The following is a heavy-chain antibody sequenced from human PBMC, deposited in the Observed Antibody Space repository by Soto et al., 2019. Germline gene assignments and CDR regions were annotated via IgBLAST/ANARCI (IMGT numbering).Heavy chain of an antibody. V-gene: IGHV4-39*07. CDR3: ARDSSQACGSESYDDYCDGMDV. D-gene: IGHD3-10*01. CDR2: IYYSGST. J-gene: IGHJ6*02. Sequence: SETLSLTCTVSGGSISSNSYYWGWIRQPTGKGLEWIGSIYYSGSTYYNPSLKSRVTISVDTSKNQFSLKLSSVTAADTAVYYCARDSSQACGSESYDDYCDGMDVWGQGTTVTVSS. CDR1: GGSISSNSYY.